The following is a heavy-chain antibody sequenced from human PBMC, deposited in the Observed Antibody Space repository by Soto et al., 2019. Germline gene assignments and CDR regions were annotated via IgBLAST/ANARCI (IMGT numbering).Heavy chain of an antibody. J-gene: IGHJ3*02. CDR2: IYYSRST. CDR1: GGSISSGGYY. D-gene: IGHD6-19*01. Sequence: PSETLSLTCTVSGGSISSGGYYWSWIRPHPEKGLEWLGYIYYSRSTYYNPFLKSRVTISVDTSKNQFSLRLSSVTAADTTVYYCARAPYSSGWFDALHIWGQAT. CDR3: ARAPYSSGWFDALHI. V-gene: IGHV4-31*03.